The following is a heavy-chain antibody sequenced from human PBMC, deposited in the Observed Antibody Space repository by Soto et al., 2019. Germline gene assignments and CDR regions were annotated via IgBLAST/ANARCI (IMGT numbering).Heavy chain of an antibody. J-gene: IGHJ3*02. V-gene: IGHV6-1*01. Sequence: TLSLTCAISGDSVSSNSAAWNWIRQSPSRGLEWLGRTYYRSKWYNDYAVSVKSRITINPDTSKNQFSLQLNSVTPEDTAVYYCAREAYYYDSSGYLSPLYAFDIWGQGTMVTVSS. CDR3: AREAYYYDSSGYLSPLYAFDI. CDR2: TYYRSKWYN. CDR1: GDSVSSNSAA. D-gene: IGHD3-22*01.